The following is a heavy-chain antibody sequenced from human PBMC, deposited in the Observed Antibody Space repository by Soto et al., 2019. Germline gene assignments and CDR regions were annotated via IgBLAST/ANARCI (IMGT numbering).Heavy chain of an antibody. CDR2: ISWNSGSI. CDR3: AKATGYGSGSRSDY. V-gene: IGHV3-9*01. CDR1: GFTFDDYA. Sequence: EVQLVESGGGLVQPGRSLRLSCAASGFTFDDYAMHWVRQAPGKGLEWVSGISWNSGSIGYADSVKGRFTISRDNAKNSRYLQMNSLRAEDTALYYCAKATGYGSGSRSDYWGQGTLVTVSA. D-gene: IGHD3-10*01. J-gene: IGHJ4*02.